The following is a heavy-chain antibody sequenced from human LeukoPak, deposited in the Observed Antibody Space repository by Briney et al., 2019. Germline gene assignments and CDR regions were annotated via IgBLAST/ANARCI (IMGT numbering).Heavy chain of an antibody. Sequence: GGSLRLSCAASGFTFSRNWMSWVRQAPGKGLEWVASIKQDGSEKNYVDSVKGRFTISRDNAKNSLYLQMNSLTAEDTAVYYCAKDGSDILTGYYIYYYYMDVWGKGTTVTISS. D-gene: IGHD3-9*01. CDR1: GFTFSRNW. V-gene: IGHV3-7*01. CDR3: AKDGSDILTGYYIYYYYMDV. CDR2: IKQDGSEK. J-gene: IGHJ6*03.